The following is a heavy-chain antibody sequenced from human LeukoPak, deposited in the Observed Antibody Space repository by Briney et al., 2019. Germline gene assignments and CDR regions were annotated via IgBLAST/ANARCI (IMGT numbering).Heavy chain of an antibody. V-gene: IGHV3-7*01. J-gene: IGHJ4*02. CDR3: ARVRTVVISYFDY. CDR1: GFTFSSYW. D-gene: IGHD4-23*01. Sequence: GGSLRLSCAASGFTFSSYWMTWVRHLPGKGLEWVAKIKQDGSEKYYVDSVKGRFTISRDNTRDSLYLQMNSLRAEDTAVYYCARVRTVVISYFDYWGQGTLVTVSS. CDR2: IKQDGSEK.